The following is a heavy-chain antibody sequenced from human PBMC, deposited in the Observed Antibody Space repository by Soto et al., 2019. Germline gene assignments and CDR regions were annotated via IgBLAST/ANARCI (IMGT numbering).Heavy chain of an antibody. CDR3: AKGQR. CDR2: VSGSGTTT. Sequence: EVQLLESGGGLVQPGGSLRLSCAALGFTFTSNAISWVRQAPGKGLEWVSAVSGSGTTTYYADSVKGRFTISRDNSKNTLHLQMNSLRAEDTAVYYCAKGQRWGQGTLVTVSS. J-gene: IGHJ4*02. CDR1: GFTFTSNA. V-gene: IGHV3-23*01.